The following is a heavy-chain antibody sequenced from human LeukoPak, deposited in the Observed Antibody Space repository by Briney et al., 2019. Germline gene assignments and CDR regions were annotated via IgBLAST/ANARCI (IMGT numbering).Heavy chain of an antibody. CDR2: ISGSGGST. V-gene: IGHV3-23*01. Sequence: GGSLRLSCAASGFTFSSCAMSWVRQAPGKGLEWVSAISGSGGSTYYADSVKGRFTISRDNSKNTLYLQMNSLRAEDTAVYYCAKETGTLKNYYDSSGIDYWGQGTLVTVSS. CDR3: AKETGTLKNYYDSSGIDY. J-gene: IGHJ4*02. D-gene: IGHD3-22*01. CDR1: GFTFSSCA.